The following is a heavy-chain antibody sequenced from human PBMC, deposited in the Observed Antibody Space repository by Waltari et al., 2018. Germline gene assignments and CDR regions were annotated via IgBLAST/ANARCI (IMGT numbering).Heavy chain of an antibody. V-gene: IGHV4-34*01. D-gene: IGHD2-2*01. CDR3: ARGACSDTSCYANYYYMDV. CDR2: INRGGST. Sequence: QVQLQQWGAGLLKPSETLSLTCAVDGWSFSDYYWTWIRQPPGKGLEWIGEINRGGSTNTNASLKGRVTISVDSSKTQFSLRLTSVAAADTAVYYCARGACSDTSCYANYYYMDVWGKGTAVTVSS. J-gene: IGHJ6*03. CDR1: GWSFSDYY.